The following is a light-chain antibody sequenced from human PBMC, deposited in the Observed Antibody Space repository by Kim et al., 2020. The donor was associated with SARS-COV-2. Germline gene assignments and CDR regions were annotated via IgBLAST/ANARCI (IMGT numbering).Light chain of an antibody. CDR1: QDISNH. CDR3: QQFDNLPLA. Sequence: DIQMTQSPSSLSASVGDRVTITCQASQDISNHLNWYQQKPGKAPQLLMYDASNLATGVPSRFGGSGSETDFTFTISSLQPEDIATYYCQQFDNLPLAFGGGTTVDIK. CDR2: DAS. V-gene: IGKV1-33*01. J-gene: IGKJ4*01.